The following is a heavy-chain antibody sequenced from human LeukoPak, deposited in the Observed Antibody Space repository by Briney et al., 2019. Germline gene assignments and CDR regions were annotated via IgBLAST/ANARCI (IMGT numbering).Heavy chain of an antibody. CDR1: GFTFDDYA. J-gene: IGHJ3*02. V-gene: IGHV3-9*03. Sequence: GGSLRVSCAASGFTFDDYAMHWVGQARGKGREWVSGISWNSGSIGYAASVKGRFTISRDNAKNSLYLQMNRLRAEDMALYYCAKAISSSWYFDAFDIWGQGTMVTVSS. D-gene: IGHD6-13*01. CDR2: ISWNSGSI. CDR3: AKAISSSWYFDAFDI.